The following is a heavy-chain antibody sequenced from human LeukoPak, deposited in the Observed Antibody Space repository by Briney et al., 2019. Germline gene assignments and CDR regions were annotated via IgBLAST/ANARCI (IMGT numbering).Heavy chain of an antibody. CDR1: GGSISSYY. V-gene: IGHV4-4*07. Sequence: SETLSLTCTVSGGSISSYYWSWIRQPAGKGLERIGRIYTSGSTNYNPSLKSRVTMSVDTSKNQFSLKLSSVTAADTAVYYCARDGGGYSGYHNYYYYMDVWGKGTTVTVSS. J-gene: IGHJ6*03. D-gene: IGHD5-12*01. CDR2: IYTSGST. CDR3: ARDGGGYSGYHNYYYYMDV.